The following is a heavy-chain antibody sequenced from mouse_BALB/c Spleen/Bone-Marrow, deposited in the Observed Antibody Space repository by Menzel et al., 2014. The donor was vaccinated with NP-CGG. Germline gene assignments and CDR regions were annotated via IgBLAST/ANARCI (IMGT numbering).Heavy chain of an antibody. CDR1: GFTFSSFG. CDR3: ARTTYYAMDY. D-gene: IGHD2-12*01. Sequence: EVKVVESGGGLVQPGGSRKLSCAASGFTFSSFGMHWVRPAPEMGLEWVAYISSGSSTIYYADTVKGRFTISRDNPKNTLFLQMTSLRSEDTAMYYCARTTYYAMDYWGQGTSVTVSS. J-gene: IGHJ4*01. CDR2: ISSGSSTI. V-gene: IGHV5-17*02.